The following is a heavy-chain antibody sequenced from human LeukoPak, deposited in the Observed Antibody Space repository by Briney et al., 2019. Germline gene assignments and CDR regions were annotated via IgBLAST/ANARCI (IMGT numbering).Heavy chain of an antibody. CDR2: INHSGST. Sequence: KSSETLSLTCAVYGGSFSGYYWSWIRQPPGEGLEWIGEINHSGSTNYNPSLKSRVTISVDTSKNQFSLKLSSVTAADTAVYYCARGYDLWSGYLDYWGQGTLVTVSS. V-gene: IGHV4-34*01. D-gene: IGHD3-3*01. J-gene: IGHJ4*02. CDR3: ARGYDLWSGYLDY. CDR1: GGSFSGYY.